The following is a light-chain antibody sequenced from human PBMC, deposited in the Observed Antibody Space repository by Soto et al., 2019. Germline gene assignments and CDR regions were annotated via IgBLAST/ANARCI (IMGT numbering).Light chain of an antibody. Sequence: DIVVTQSPATLSVSLGERATLSCRASQSVGNYFAWYQQKPGQAPRLLIFATSTRHTGVPARFSGSGSGTEFTLTISSLQSEDFAAYYCQQYGDWPLTFGGGAKVEIE. CDR1: QSVGNY. CDR3: QQYGDWPLT. V-gene: IGKV3-15*01. J-gene: IGKJ4*01. CDR2: ATS.